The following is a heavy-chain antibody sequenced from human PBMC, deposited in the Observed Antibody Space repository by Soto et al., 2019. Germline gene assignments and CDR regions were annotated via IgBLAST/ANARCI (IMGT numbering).Heavy chain of an antibody. D-gene: IGHD6-13*01. J-gene: IGHJ4*02. CDR2: IIPILGVA. Sequence: QVQLVQSGAEVKKPGSSVKVSCKASGGTFSSYAISWVRQGPGQGLEWMGRIIPILGVANYAQKFQGRVTITADKSTSTAYMELSSLRSEDTAVYYCVRGQQHTNYYFDYWGQGTLVTVSS. CDR1: GGTFSSYA. V-gene: IGHV1-69*04. CDR3: VRGQQHTNYYFDY.